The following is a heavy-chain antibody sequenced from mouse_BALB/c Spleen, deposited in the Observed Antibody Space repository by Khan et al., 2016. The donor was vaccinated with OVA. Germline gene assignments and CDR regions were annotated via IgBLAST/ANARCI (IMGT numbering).Heavy chain of an antibody. CDR3: ARGGWDVFAY. CDR2: IYPESDST. CDR1: GYIFTDYV. J-gene: IGHJ3*01. V-gene: IGHV1-77*01. D-gene: IGHD4-1*01. Sequence: QVQLKQSGPELVKPGASVKMSCKASGYIFTDYVMNWVKQRTGQGLEWIGQIYPESDSTYYNEKFKDKATLTADRSSSTVYMPLNSLTSEDAAVYFCARGGWDVFAYWGQGTLVTVSA.